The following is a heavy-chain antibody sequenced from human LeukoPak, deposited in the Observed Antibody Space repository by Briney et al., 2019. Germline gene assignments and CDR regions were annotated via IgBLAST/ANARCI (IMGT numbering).Heavy chain of an antibody. V-gene: IGHV4-39*01. D-gene: IGHD3-22*01. CDR2: IYYSGST. J-gene: IGHJ4*02. CDR3: AREEYYYDSSGYSRRRGSFDY. Sequence: SETLSLTCTVSGGSISSYSYYWGWIRQPPGKGLEWIVSIYYSGSTYYNPSLKSRLTISVDTSKNQFSLKLSSVTAADTAVYYCAREEYYYDSSGYSRRRGSFDYWGQGTLVTVSS. CDR1: GGSISSYSYY.